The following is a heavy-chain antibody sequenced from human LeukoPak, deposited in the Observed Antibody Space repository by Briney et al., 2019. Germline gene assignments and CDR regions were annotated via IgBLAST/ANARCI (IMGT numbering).Heavy chain of an antibody. CDR1: GFTFSDYY. CDR2: ISSSGSTI. V-gene: IGHV3-11*01. CDR3: ARVDDDFWKRGRAFDI. J-gene: IGHJ3*02. Sequence: GGSLRLSCAASGFTFSDYYMSWIRQAPGKGLEWVSYISSSGSTIYYADSVKGRFTISRDNAKNSLYLQMNSLRAEDTAVYYRARVDDDFWKRGRAFDIWGQGTMVTVSS. D-gene: IGHD3-3*01.